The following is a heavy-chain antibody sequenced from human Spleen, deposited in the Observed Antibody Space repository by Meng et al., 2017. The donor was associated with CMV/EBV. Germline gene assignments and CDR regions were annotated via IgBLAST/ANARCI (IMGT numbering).Heavy chain of an antibody. D-gene: IGHD1-26*01. V-gene: IGHV3-21*01. J-gene: IGHJ4*02. CDR1: GFTFSTYI. Sequence: GESLKISCAASGFTFSTYIMNWVRQAPGKGLEWVSSISDDSNYIYYADSVKGRFTISRDNAQNSLYLQMNSLRADDSAVYFCARDIGDYWGQGTLVTVSS. CDR3: ARDIGDY. CDR2: ISDDSNYI.